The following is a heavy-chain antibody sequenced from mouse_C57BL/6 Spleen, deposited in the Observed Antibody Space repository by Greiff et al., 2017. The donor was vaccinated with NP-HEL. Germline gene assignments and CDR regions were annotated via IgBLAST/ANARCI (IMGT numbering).Heavy chain of an antibody. D-gene: IGHD1-1*01. J-gene: IGHJ4*01. Sequence: VQLQQPGTELVKPGASVKLSCKASGYTFTSYWMHWVKQRPGQGLEWIGNINPSNGGTNYNEKFKSKATLTVDKSSSTAYMQLSSLTSEDSAVYYCARSRGYYYGSSPYAMDYWGQGTSVTVSS. CDR1: GYTFTSYW. CDR3: ARSRGYYYGSSPYAMDY. CDR2: INPSNGGT. V-gene: IGHV1-53*01.